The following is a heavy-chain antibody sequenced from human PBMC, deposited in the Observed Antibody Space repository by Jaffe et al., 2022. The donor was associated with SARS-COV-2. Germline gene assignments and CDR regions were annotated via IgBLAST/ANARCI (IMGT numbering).Heavy chain of an antibody. CDR1: GFTFSSYA. D-gene: IGHD1-26*01. J-gene: IGHJ6*02. CDR2: ISYDGSNK. V-gene: IGHV3-30-3*01. CDR3: ARDPLVGADGMPYGMDV. Sequence: QVQLVESGGGVVQPGRSLRLSCAASGFTFSSYAMHWVRQAPGKGLEWVAVISYDGSNKYYADSVKGRFTISRDNSKNTLYLQMNSLRAEDTAVYYCARDPLVGADGMPYGMDVWGQGTTVTVSS.